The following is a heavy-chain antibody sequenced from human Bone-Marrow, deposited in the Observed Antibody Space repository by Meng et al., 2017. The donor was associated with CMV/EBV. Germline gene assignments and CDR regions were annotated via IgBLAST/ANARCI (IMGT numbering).Heavy chain of an antibody. D-gene: IGHD2-2*01. CDR2: IFTSGST. V-gene: IGHV4-4*07. CDR1: GGSISSYY. CDR3: ARVTLDCSSTSCYQIDY. Sequence: SETLSLTCTVSGGSISSYYWTWIRQPAGKGLEWIGRIFTSGSTNYNPSLRSRVTMSGDTSKNQFSLKLSSVTAADTAVYYCARVTLDCSSTSCYQIDYWGQGTLVTVSS. J-gene: IGHJ4*02.